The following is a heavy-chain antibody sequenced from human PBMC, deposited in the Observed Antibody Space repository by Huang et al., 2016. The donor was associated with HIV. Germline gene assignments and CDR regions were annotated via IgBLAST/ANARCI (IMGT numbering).Heavy chain of an antibody. V-gene: IGHV4-39*01. J-gene: IGHJ5*02. CDR1: GGSISSSSYY. D-gene: IGHD6-13*01. CDR2: IYHMGTT. Sequence: QLQLQESGPGLVKPSETLSLTCTVSGGSISSSSYYWGWIRQPPGKGLEWIGSIYHMGTTYYNPSLKSRVTISVDTSRTQFSLKLSSVTAADTAVYYCAAHGRIVGIPAAPLRFDPWGQGTLVTVSS. CDR3: AAHGRIVGIPAAPLRFDP.